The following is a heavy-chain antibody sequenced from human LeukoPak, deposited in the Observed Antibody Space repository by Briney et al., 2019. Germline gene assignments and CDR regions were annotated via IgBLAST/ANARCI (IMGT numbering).Heavy chain of an antibody. Sequence: SETLSLTCTVSSGSISSSSYYWGWIRQPPGKGLEWIGSIYYSGSTYYNPSLKSRVTISVDTSKNQFSLKLSSVTAADTAVYYCAREASSGWTAVNYFDYWGQGTLVTVSS. V-gene: IGHV4-39*07. CDR1: SGSISSSSYY. CDR3: AREASSGWTAVNYFDY. J-gene: IGHJ4*02. CDR2: IYYSGST. D-gene: IGHD6-19*01.